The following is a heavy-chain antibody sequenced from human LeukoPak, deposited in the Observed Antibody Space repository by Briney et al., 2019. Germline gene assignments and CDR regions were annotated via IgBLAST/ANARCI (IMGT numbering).Heavy chain of an antibody. CDR3: ARIHPIAARPGFWYFDL. J-gene: IGHJ2*01. CDR1: GYTFTSYG. D-gene: IGHD6-6*01. V-gene: IGHV1-18*01. CDR2: ISAYNGNT. Sequence: ASVKVSCKASGYTFTSYGISWVRQAPGQGLEWMGWISAYNGNTNYAQKLQGRVTMTTDTSTSTAYMELRSLRSDDTAVYYCARIHPIAARPGFWYFDLWGRGTLVSVSS.